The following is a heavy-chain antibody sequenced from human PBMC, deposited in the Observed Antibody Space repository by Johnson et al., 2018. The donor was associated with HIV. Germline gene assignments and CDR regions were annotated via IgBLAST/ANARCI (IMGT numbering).Heavy chain of an antibody. Sequence: QVQLVESGGGLVQPGGSLRLSCAASGFTFSNYGMHWVRQAPGKGLEWVAFIRYAGSNKYYADSVKGRFRISRDNSKNTLYLQMRADDTAVYYCARSRDYGPARSAFDIWGQGTMVTVSS. D-gene: IGHD3-16*01. J-gene: IGHJ3*02. V-gene: IGHV3-30*02. CDR3: ARSRDYGPARSAFDI. CDR2: IRYAGSNK. CDR1: GFTFSNYG.